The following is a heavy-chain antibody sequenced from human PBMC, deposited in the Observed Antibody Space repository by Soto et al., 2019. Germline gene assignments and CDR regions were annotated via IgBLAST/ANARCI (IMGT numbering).Heavy chain of an antibody. J-gene: IGHJ4*02. Sequence: GSVQVSWKSTRYLLVTYGVNLVRQAPGQGLEWMGWMSDYNGNTKYAQNLQGRVTMTTDASTSTAYMEMRSLRSDDTAVYYCARDLDGSGSYYTDYWGPGTMVTVSS. V-gene: IGHV1-18*01. D-gene: IGHD3-10*01. CDR1: RYLLVTYG. CDR2: MSDYNGNT. CDR3: ARDLDGSGSYYTDY.